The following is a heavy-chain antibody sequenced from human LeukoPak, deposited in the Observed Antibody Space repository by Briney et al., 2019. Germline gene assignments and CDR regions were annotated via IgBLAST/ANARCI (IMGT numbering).Heavy chain of an antibody. CDR3: ARDIGHSRLGYCSGGSCYAPRKYYGMDV. CDR1: GFTFSSYA. V-gene: IGHV3-30-3*01. Sequence: PGGSLRLSCAASGFTFSSYAMHWVRQAPGKGLEWVAVISYDGSNKYYADSVKGRFTISRDNSKNTLYLQMNSLRAEDTAVYYCARDIGHSRLGYCSGGSCYAPRKYYGMDVWGQGTTVTVSS. CDR2: ISYDGSNK. D-gene: IGHD2-15*01. J-gene: IGHJ6*02.